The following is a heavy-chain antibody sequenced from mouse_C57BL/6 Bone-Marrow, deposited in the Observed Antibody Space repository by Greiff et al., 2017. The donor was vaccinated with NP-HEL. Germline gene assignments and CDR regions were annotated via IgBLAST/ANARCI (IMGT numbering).Heavy chain of an antibody. D-gene: IGHD4-1*01. Sequence: EVKLVESEGGLVQPGSSMKLSCTASGFTFSDYYMAWVRQVPEKGLEWVANINYDGSSTYYLDSLKSRFIISRDNAKNILYLQMSSLKSEDTATYYCAREELGREFAYWGQGTLVTVSA. CDR2: INYDGSST. V-gene: IGHV5-16*01. CDR3: AREELGREFAY. CDR1: GFTFSDYY. J-gene: IGHJ3*01.